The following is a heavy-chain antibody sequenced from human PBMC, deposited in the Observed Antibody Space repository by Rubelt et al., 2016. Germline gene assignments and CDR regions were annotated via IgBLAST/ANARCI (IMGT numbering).Heavy chain of an antibody. V-gene: IGHV3-7*01. CDR2: IKQDGSEK. CDR1: GGSFSGYY. D-gene: IGHD3-3*01. CDR3: ARDPYDFWSGYTVRGGMDV. Sequence: VQLQQWGAGLLKPSETLSLTCAVYGGSFSGYYWSWIRRPPGKGLEWVANIKQDGSEKYYVDSVKGLFTISRDNAKNSLYLQMNSLRAEDTAVYYCARDPYDFWSGYTVRGGMDVWGQGTTVTVSS. J-gene: IGHJ6*02.